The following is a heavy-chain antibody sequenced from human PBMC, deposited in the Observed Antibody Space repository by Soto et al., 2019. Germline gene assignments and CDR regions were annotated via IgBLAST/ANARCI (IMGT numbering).Heavy chain of an antibody. CDR3: ASQGYYGSGSYYNGEPFDY. J-gene: IGHJ4*02. Sequence: ASVKVSCKASGYTFTSYDINWVRQATGQGLEWMGWMNPNSGNTGYAQKFQGRVTMTRNTSISTAYMELSSLRSEDTAVYYCASQGYYGSGSYYNGEPFDYWGQGTLVTVSS. D-gene: IGHD3-10*01. V-gene: IGHV1-8*01. CDR1: GYTFTSYD. CDR2: MNPNSGNT.